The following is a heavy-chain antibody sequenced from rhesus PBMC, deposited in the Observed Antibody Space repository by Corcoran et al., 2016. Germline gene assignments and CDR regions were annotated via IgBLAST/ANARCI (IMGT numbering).Heavy chain of an antibody. J-gene: IGHJ6*01. V-gene: IGHV2-174*01. CDR1: GFSITTIGMG. CDR2: SYWDDEK. CDR3: ARMKTDFGLDS. Sequence: QVTLKESGPALVKPTQSHTLTCTFSGFSITTIGMGVAWNRPPRGTALEWLALSYWDDEKFYNMSLGSRLSVSKDTSKNQVVITMTNVDPADTATYYSARMKTDFGLDSWGQGVVVTVSS.